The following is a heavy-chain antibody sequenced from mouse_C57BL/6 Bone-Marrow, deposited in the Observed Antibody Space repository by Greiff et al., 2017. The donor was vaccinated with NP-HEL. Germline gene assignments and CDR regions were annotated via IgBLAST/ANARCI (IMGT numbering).Heavy chain of an antibody. D-gene: IGHD3-2*02. CDR3: AIDSSGYDYGMDY. CDR2: INPSSGYT. V-gene: IGHV1-7*01. Sequence: QVQLKQSGAELAKPGASVKLSCKASGYTFTSYWMHWVKQRPGQGLEWIGYINPSSGYTKYNQKFKDKATLTADKSSSTAYMQLISLTCEDSEVYYCAIDSSGYDYGMDYWGQGTSVTVSS. CDR1: GYTFTSYW. J-gene: IGHJ4*01.